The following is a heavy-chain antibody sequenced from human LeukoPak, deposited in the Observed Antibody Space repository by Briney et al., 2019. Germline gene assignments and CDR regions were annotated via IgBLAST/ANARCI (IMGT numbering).Heavy chain of an antibody. CDR2: INHSGST. CDR1: GGSFSGYY. CDR3: ARDPIAADGRTVCYFDY. V-gene: IGHV4-34*01. J-gene: IGHJ4*02. Sequence: PGTLSLTCAVYGGSFSGYYWSWIRQPPGKGLEWIGEINHSGSTNYNPSLKSRVTISVDTSKNQFSLKLSSVTAADTAVYYCARDPIAADGRTVCYFDYWGQGTLVTVSS. D-gene: IGHD6-13*01.